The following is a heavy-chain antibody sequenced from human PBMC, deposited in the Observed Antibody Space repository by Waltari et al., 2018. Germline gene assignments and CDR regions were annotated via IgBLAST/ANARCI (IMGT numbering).Heavy chain of an antibody. J-gene: IGHJ4*02. CDR1: GFTFSTYA. Sequence: VQLVQSGRALVQPGGSLRLFCSATGFTFSTYAMHSGRQGPGKGLEYVSAISGFGGNTYNADSVKGRFSVSRDNSNNTLYLHMTNLRAEDTAVYYCVKGGVDYWGRGTLVTVSS. CDR3: VKGGVDY. V-gene: IGHV3-64D*08. CDR2: ISGFGGNT. D-gene: IGHD3-16*01.